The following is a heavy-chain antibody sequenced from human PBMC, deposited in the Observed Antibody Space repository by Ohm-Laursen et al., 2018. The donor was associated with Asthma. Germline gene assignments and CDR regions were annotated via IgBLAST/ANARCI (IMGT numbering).Heavy chain of an antibody. CDR1: GFTFSSYG. CDR2: IWYDGSNK. Sequence: SSLRLSCAASGFTFSSYGMHWVRQAPGKGLEWVAVIWYDGSNKYYADSVKGRFTISRDNSKNTLYLQMNSLRAEDTAVYYCAKDVSYYDSSGLHHWGQGTLVTVSS. J-gene: IGHJ4*02. D-gene: IGHD3-22*01. V-gene: IGHV3-33*06. CDR3: AKDVSYYDSSGLHH.